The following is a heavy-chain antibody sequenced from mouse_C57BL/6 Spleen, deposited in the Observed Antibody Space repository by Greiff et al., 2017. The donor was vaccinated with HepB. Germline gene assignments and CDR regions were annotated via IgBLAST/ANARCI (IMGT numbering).Heavy chain of an antibody. Sequence: QVQLQQPGAELVKPGASVKLSCKASGYTFTSYWMHWVKQRPGQGLEWIGMIHPNSGSTNYNEKFKSKATLTVDKSSSTAYMQLSSLTSEDAAVYYCARGKDIYYGNYGGFYAMDYWGQGTSVTVSS. V-gene: IGHV1-64*01. CDR3: ARGKDIYYGNYGGFYAMDY. CDR2: IHPNSGST. CDR1: GYTFTSYW. J-gene: IGHJ4*01. D-gene: IGHD2-1*01.